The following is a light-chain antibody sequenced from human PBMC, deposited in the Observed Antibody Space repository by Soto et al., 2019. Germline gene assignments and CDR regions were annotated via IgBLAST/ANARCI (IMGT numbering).Light chain of an antibody. V-gene: IGKV1-5*03. CDR2: KAS. CDR1: QTISTL. CDR3: QQYSTYPWT. Sequence: DIQMTQSPSTLSASVGDRVTITCRASQTISTLLAWYQQRPGKAPNLLIYKASSLESGVPSRFSGSGSGTEFTLTISGLQPDDFATYFCQQYSTYPWTFGQGTKLE. J-gene: IGKJ1*01.